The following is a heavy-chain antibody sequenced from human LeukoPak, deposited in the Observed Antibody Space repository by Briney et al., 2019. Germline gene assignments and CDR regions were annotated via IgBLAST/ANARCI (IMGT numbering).Heavy chain of an antibody. V-gene: IGHV4-61*02. J-gene: IGHJ4*02. CDR2: IYTSGST. Sequence: SQTLSLTCTVSGGSISSGSYYWSWIRRPAGKGLEWIGRIYTSGSTNYNPSLKSRVTISVDTSKNQFSLKLSSVTAADTAVYYCARGPTYCSSSSCLQGEWGQGTLVTVSS. CDR1: GGSISSGSYY. D-gene: IGHD2-15*01. CDR3: ARGPTYCSSSSCLQGE.